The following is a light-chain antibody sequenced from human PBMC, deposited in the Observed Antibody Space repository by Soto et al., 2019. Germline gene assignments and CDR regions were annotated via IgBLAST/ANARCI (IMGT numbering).Light chain of an antibody. Sequence: EIVLTQSPATLSLSPGERATLSCRASLSVSSHLAWYQQKPGQAPRLLIYEASKRATDIPARFSGSGSGAVFTLTISSLEPEDFAVYYCQQRSNWPSTFGQGTKLEIK. J-gene: IGKJ2*02. V-gene: IGKV3-11*01. CDR1: LSVSSH. CDR2: EAS. CDR3: QQRSNWPST.